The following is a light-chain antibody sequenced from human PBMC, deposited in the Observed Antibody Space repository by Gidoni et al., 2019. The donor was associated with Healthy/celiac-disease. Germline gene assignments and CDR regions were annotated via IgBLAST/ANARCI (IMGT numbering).Light chain of an antibody. J-gene: IGKJ1*01. Sequence: DIVMTQSPLSRLVTPGEPASISCRSSQGLLHSNGYNYLDWYLQKPGQSQQLLIYLGSNRASGVPDRFSGSGSSTDFTLKISRVEAEDVGVYYCMQALQTPWTFGQGTKVEIK. CDR3: MQALQTPWT. V-gene: IGKV2-28*01. CDR1: QGLLHSNGYNY. CDR2: LGS.